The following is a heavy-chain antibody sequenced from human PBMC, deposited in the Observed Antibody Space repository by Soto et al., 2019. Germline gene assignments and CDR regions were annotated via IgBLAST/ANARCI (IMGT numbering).Heavy chain of an antibody. V-gene: IGHV3-66*01. CDR3: ARSITGTSDY. CDR2: IYSGGST. D-gene: IGHD1-20*01. CDR1: GGPVSGNY. Sequence: PGGSLRLSCAASGGPVSGNYMTWVRQTPGKGLEWVSVIYSGGSTYYADSVKGRFTISRDNSKNTVYLQMDSLRAEDTAVYYCARSITGTSDYWGQGTLVTVSS. J-gene: IGHJ4*02.